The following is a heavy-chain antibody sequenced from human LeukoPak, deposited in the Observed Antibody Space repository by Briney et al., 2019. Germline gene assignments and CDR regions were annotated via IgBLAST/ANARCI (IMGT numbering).Heavy chain of an antibody. CDR2: INQDGSEK. Sequence: GSLRLSCAGSGFTFSRYWMSWVRQAPGKGLEWVANINQDGSEKYHVDSVRGRFTISRDNAKNSLYLQMNSLRAEDTAVYYCATMGLELLPYYSDYWGQGTLVTVSS. J-gene: IGHJ4*02. CDR3: ATMGLELLPYYSDY. V-gene: IGHV3-7*01. D-gene: IGHD1-7*01. CDR1: GFTFSRYW.